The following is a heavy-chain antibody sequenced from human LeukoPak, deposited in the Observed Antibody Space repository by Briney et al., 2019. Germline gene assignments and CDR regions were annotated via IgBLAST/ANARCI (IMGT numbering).Heavy chain of an antibody. V-gene: IGHV3-23*01. CDR1: GFTFSSYA. CDR2: ISGSGGST. Sequence: GGSLRLSCAASGFTFSSYAMSWVRQAPGKGLEWVSAISGSGGSTYYADSVKGRFTISRDNSKNTLYLQMNSLRAEDTAVYYCAKGGTMVRGVIEATLYYFDYWGQGTLVTVSS. J-gene: IGHJ4*02. CDR3: AKGGTMVRGVIEATLYYFDY. D-gene: IGHD3-10*01.